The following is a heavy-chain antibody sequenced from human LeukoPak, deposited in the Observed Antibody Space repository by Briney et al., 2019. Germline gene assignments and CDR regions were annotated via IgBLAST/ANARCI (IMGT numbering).Heavy chain of an antibody. V-gene: IGHV3-53*01. CDR2: IYSEGTT. D-gene: IGHD1-26*01. CDR3: ARESRLRRENYYYGLDV. Sequence: GGSLRLSCTGSGFTVSSSCMSWVRRAPGKGLEWVSLIYSEGTTYYADSVKGRFTISRDTSKNTLYLQMNSLRADDTAVYYCARESRLRRENYYYGLDVWGQGTTVTVSS. CDR1: GFTVSSSC. J-gene: IGHJ6*02.